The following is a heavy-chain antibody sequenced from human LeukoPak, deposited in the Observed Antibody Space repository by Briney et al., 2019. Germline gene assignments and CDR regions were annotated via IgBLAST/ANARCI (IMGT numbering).Heavy chain of an antibody. V-gene: IGHV3-48*04. CDR1: AFSFSNYN. CDR3: ARDQSSGYYYVGAFDI. CDR2: ISSSGSTI. J-gene: IGHJ3*02. Sequence: GGSLRLSCAASAFSFSNYNMNWVRQAPGKGLEWVSYISSSGSTIYYADSVKGRFTISRDNAKNSLYLQMNSLRAEDTAVYYCARDQSSGYYYVGAFDIWGQGTMVTVSS. D-gene: IGHD3-22*01.